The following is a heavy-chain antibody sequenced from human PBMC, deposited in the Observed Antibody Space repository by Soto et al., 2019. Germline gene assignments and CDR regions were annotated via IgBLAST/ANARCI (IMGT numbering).Heavy chain of an antibody. CDR2: IYYSGIT. CDR3: ARQAVAGKKYDY. J-gene: IGHJ4*02. Sequence: QLQLQESGPGLVKPSETLSLTCTVSGGSISSSSYYWGWIRQPPGKGLEWIGSIYYSGITYYNPSLKSRVTISVDTSKNQFSLKLSSVTAADTAVYYCARQAVAGKKYDYWGQGTLVTVSS. D-gene: IGHD6-19*01. V-gene: IGHV4-39*01. CDR1: GGSISSSSYY.